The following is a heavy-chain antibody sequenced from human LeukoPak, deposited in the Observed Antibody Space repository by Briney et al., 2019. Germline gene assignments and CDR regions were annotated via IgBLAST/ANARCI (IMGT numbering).Heavy chain of an antibody. V-gene: IGHV3-30*02. CDR1: GFTFNYYG. CDR2: IRYDGSNK. CDR3: AKDSGSWSSYDY. J-gene: IGHJ4*02. Sequence: GGSLRLSCAASGFTFNYYGMHWVRQAPGKGLEWVAFIRYDGSNKYYADSVKGRFTISRDNSKNTLYLQMNSLRAEDTAVYYCAKDSGSWSSYDYWGQGTLVTVSS. D-gene: IGHD6-6*01.